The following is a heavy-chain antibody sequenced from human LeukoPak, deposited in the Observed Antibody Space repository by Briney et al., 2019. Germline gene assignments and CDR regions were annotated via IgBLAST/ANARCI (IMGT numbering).Heavy chain of an antibody. D-gene: IGHD3-10*01. V-gene: IGHV3-21*01. CDR2: ISSSSSSYI. CDR3: ARDVELTMVRGTSSLYYYYMDV. CDR1: GFTFSSYS. J-gene: IGHJ6*03. Sequence: GGSLRLSCAASGFTFSSYSMNWVRQAPGKGLEWVSSISSSSSSYIYYADSVKGRFTISRDNAKNSLYLQMNSLRAEDTAVYYCARDVELTMVRGTSSLYYYYMDVWGKGTTVTISS.